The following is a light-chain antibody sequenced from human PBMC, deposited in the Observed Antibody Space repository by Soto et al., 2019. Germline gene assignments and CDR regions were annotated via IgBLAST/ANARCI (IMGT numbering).Light chain of an antibody. Sequence: QSVLTQPASVSGSPGQSITISCTGTSSDLAIYNYVSWYQQQPGKAPKLMIYDVSSRPSGVSYRFSGSKSGNTASLTISGLQAEDEADYYCSSYTTSSSYVFGTGTKVTVL. J-gene: IGLJ1*01. CDR2: DVS. CDR1: SSDLAIYNY. V-gene: IGLV2-14*03. CDR3: SSYTTSSSYV.